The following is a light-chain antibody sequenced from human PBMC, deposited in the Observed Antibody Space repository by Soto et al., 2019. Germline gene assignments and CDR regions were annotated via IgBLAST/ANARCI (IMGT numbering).Light chain of an antibody. CDR2: AAS. CDR1: QGIRTD. V-gene: IGKV1-17*01. CDR3: LQHNSYPYT. J-gene: IGKJ2*01. Sequence: DIQMTQSPSSLSASVGDRVTITCRASQGIRTDLGWYQQKPGKAPRRLISAASSLQTGVPSRFSGSGSWTEFTLTISSLQPEDFATYYCLQHNSYPYTFGQGTKLEIK.